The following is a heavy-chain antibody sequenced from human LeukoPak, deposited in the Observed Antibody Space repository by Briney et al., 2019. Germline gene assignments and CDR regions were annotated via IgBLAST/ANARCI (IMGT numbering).Heavy chain of an antibody. J-gene: IGHJ4*02. V-gene: IGHV4-59*08. CDR3: ARGSSPFDY. CDR1: GGSISGYS. CDR2: IHYSGST. Sequence: SETLSLTCTVSGGSISGYSWSWIRQPPGKGLEWIGNIHYSGSTKYDPSLKSRVTISIITSKNQFSLKLSSVTAADTAVYYCARGSSPFDYWGQGTLVTVSS.